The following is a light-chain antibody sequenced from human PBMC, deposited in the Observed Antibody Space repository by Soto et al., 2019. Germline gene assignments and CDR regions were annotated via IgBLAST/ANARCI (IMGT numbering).Light chain of an antibody. J-gene: IGKJ1*01. Sequence: DIRMTQSPSTLSASVGDTVTITCRASQSIDSWLAWYQQRPGKAPKILIYGASSLETGVPSRFSARGSGTAFTLTISSLQPADFATYYCQFYYSYGTFGNGTKVEV. V-gene: IGKV1-5*01. CDR1: QSIDSW. CDR2: GAS. CDR3: QFYYSYGT.